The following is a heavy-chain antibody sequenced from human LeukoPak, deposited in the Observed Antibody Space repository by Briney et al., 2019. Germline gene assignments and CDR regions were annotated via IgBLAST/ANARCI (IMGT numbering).Heavy chain of an antibody. Sequence: PSETLSLTCTISGGSVSDYYWSWIRQSPGKGLEWIGYIYYTGSTTYNPSLKSRVTISADTSKNQFSLKLSSVTAADTAVYYCARDRKGIAVAGTGDFDYWGQGTLVTVSS. D-gene: IGHD6-19*01. CDR2: IYYTGST. J-gene: IGHJ4*02. CDR3: ARDRKGIAVAGTGDFDY. V-gene: IGHV4-59*02. CDR1: GGSVSDYY.